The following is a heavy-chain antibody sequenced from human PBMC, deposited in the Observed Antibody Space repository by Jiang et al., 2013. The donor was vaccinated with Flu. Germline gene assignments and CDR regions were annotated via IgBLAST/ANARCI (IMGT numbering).Heavy chain of an antibody. Sequence: SIRSSNYYWGWIRQPPREGAGVDWDYVFCGTTYYNPSLKSRVTISVDTSKNLFSLKLTSVTAADTALYYCARHEFLVSGRPFDYWGQGILVSVSS. J-gene: IGHJ4*02. CDR3: ARHEFLVSGRPFDY. D-gene: IGHD3-10*01. V-gene: IGHV4-39*01. CDR2: VFCGTT. CDR1: SIRSSNYY.